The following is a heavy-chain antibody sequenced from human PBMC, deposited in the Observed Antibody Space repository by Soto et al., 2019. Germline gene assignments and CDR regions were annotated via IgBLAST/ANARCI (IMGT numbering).Heavy chain of an antibody. CDR3: ARDNCYGMDV. CDR2: IYHSGST. CDR1: GGSISSSNW. J-gene: IGHJ6*02. Sequence: QVQLQESGPGLVKPSGTLSLTCAVSGGSISSSNWWSWVRQPPGKGLEWIGEIYHSGSTNYNPSLKXXVXIXXDKSKDQFSLRLSSVTAADTAVYYCARDNCYGMDVWGQGTTVTVSS. V-gene: IGHV4-4*02.